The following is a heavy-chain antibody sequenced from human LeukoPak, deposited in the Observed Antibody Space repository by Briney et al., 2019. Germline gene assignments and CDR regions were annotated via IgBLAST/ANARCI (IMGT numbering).Heavy chain of an antibody. V-gene: IGHV4-31*03. CDR1: GGSISSGGYY. D-gene: IGHD2-2*02. CDR3: ARSGPNCSSTSCYTPLGMDV. Sequence: SQTLSLTCTVSGGSISSGGYYWSWIRQHPGKGLEWIGYIYYSGSTYYNPSLKSRVTISVDTSKNQFSLKLSSVTAAGTAVYYCARSGPNCSSTSCYTPLGMDVWGKGTTVTVSS. CDR2: IYYSGST. J-gene: IGHJ6*03.